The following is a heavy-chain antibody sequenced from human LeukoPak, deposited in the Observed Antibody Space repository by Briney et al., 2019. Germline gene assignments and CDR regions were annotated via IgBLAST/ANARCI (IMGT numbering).Heavy chain of an antibody. CDR3: ARDDQEWWLRGGFDY. Sequence: PGGSLRLSCAASGFTFSSYAMSWVRQAPGKGLEWVSAVSGSGGSTYYADSVKGRFTISRDNSKNTLYLQMNSLRAEDTAVYYCARDDQEWWLRGGFDYWGQGTMVTVSS. J-gene: IGHJ4*03. CDR1: GFTFSSYA. V-gene: IGHV3-23*01. D-gene: IGHD5-12*01. CDR2: VSGSGGST.